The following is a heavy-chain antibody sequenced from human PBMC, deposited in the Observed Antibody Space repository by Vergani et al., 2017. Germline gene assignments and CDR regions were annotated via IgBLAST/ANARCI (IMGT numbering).Heavy chain of an antibody. D-gene: IGHD5-24*01. CDR1: GGPLSSGGYY. V-gene: IGHV4-31*03. CDR3: STMAQRKVDP. CDR2: IYYSWST. Sequence: QVPLQESGPGLVQPSQTLSLTCTVSGGPLSSGGYYWSWIRPHPGKGLEWIGYIYYSWSTYYNPSLKSRVTISVDTTKNQFSLKLSSVTAADTAVYYCSTMAQRKVDPWGQGTLVTVSS. J-gene: IGHJ5*02.